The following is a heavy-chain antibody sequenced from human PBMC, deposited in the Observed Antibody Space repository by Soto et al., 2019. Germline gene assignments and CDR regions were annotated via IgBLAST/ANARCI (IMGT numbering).Heavy chain of an antibody. CDR3: ASAKETAARDGMDV. CDR2: ITPSGVTT. CDR1: GFTFTTYY. J-gene: IGHJ6*02. V-gene: IGHV1-46*01. D-gene: IGHD5-18*01. Sequence: ASVKVSCKASGFTFTTYYMHWVRQAPGQGLEWMGLITPSGVTTSNAQKFQGRVTMTRDTSTSTAYMELSSLRSADMAIYYCASAKETAARDGMDVWGQGTTVT.